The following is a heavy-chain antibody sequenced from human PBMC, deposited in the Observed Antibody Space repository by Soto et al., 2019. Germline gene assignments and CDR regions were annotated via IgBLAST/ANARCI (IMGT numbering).Heavy chain of an antibody. CDR3: ARDQDTYYDFWSGYSDYYYGMDV. CDR2: IYHSGST. Sequence: SETLSLTCAVSGGSIGSSNWWSFVRQPPGKGLEWIGEIYHSGSTNYNPSLKSRVTISVDKSKNQFSLKLSSVTAADTAVYYCARDQDTYYDFWSGYSDYYYGMDVWGQGTTVTVSS. J-gene: IGHJ6*02. D-gene: IGHD3-3*01. CDR1: GGSIGSSNW. V-gene: IGHV4-4*02.